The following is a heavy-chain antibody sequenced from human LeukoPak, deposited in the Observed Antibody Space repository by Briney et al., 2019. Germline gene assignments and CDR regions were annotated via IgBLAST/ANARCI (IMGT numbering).Heavy chain of an antibody. CDR2: IYYSGNT. CDR3: ARGTSSLDY. V-gene: IGHV4-61*01. J-gene: IGHJ4*02. CDR1: GGYVSGSSYY. Sequence: SETLSLTCTVSGGYVSGSSYYWTWIRQPPGKGLEYIGYIYYSGNTNYNPSLKSRVTISVDTSKNQFSLKLSSVTAADTAVYYCARGTSSLDYWGQGTLVTVSS.